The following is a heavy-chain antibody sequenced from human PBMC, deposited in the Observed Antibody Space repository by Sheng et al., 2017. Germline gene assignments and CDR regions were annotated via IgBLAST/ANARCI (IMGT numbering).Heavy chain of an antibody. CDR3: AREPYYYDSSGYYSAPL. Sequence: QVQLQESGPGLVKPSETLSLTCAVSGYSISSGYYWGWIRQPPGKGLEWIGSIYHSGSTYYNPSLKSRVTISVDTSKNQFSLKLSSVTAADTAVYYCAREPYYYDSSGYYSAPLWGQGTLVTVSS. CDR1: GYSISSGYY. CDR2: IYHSGST. J-gene: IGHJ4*02. V-gene: IGHV4-38-2*02. D-gene: IGHD3-22*01.